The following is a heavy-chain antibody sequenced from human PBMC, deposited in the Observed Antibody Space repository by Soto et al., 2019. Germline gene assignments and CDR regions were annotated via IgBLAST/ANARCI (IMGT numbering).Heavy chain of an antibody. Sequence: SETLSLTCTVSGRSISSSSYYWGWIRQPPGKGLEWFGRIYYSGSTYYNPSLKSRVTISVDTSKNQFSLKLMSVIAADTAVYYCASHKTDAFDIWGQGTMVT. CDR3: ASHKTDAFDI. CDR2: IYYSGST. J-gene: IGHJ3*02. CDR1: GRSISSSSYY. V-gene: IGHV4-39*01.